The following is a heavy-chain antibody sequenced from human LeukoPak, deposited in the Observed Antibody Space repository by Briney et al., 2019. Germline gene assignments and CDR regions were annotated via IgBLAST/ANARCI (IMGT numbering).Heavy chain of an antibody. V-gene: IGHV4-34*01. CDR2: INHSGST. D-gene: IGHD5-18*01. CDR1: GGSFSGYY. J-gene: IGHJ4*02. Sequence: SETLSLTCAVYGGSFSGYYWSWIRQPPGEGLEWIGEINHSGSTNYNPSLKSRVTISVDTSKNQFSLKLSSVTAADTAVYYCARQAYVDTAFFDYWGQETLVTVSS. CDR3: ARQAYVDTAFFDY.